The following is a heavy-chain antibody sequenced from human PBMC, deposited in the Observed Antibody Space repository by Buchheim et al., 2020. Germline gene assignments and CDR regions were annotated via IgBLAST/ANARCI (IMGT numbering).Heavy chain of an antibody. CDR2: IYYSGST. J-gene: IGHJ4*02. CDR3: ARGSEMSLLDY. CDR1: GGSISSYY. V-gene: IGHV4-59*01. Sequence: QLQLQESGSGLVKPSETLSLTCTVSGGSISSYYWSWIRQPPGKGLEWIGYIYYSGSTNYNPSLKSRVTISVDTSKNQFSLKLSSVTAADTAVYYCARGSEMSLLDYWGQGTL.